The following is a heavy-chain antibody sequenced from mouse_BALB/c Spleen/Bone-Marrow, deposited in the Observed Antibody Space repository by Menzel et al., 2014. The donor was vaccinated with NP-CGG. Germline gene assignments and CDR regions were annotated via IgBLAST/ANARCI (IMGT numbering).Heavy chain of an antibody. J-gene: IGHJ2*01. V-gene: IGHV1S130*01. CDR1: GYTFTNSW. Sequence: QVQLQQPGSVLVRPGASVKLSCKASGYTFTNSWIHWAKQRPGQGLEWIGEIHPNSGNTNFNEKFKVKATLTVDTSSSTAYVDLSSLIAEDSAVYYCARHHRYAYYFDYWGQGTTLTVSS. CDR2: IHPNSGNT. D-gene: IGHD2-14*01. CDR3: ARHHRYAYYFDY.